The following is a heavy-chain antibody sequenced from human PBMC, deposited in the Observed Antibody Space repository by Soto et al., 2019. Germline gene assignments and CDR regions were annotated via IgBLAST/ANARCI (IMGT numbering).Heavy chain of an antibody. J-gene: IGHJ4*02. CDR2: IKSTTAGGTA. CDR1: GATLSTIW. Sequence: GGSLRLSCAVSGATLSTIWMNWVRQAPGKGPEWVGRIKSTTAGGTADYAAPVKGRFTISRDDSENTVHLQMNGLKSEDTAVYYCSHGYSQYFNSWGQGTLVTSPQ. CDR3: SHGYSQYFNS. D-gene: IGHD4-17*01. V-gene: IGHV3-15*07.